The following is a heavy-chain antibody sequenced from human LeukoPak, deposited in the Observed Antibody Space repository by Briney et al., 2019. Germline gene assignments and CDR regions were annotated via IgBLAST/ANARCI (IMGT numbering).Heavy chain of an antibody. CDR2: VGIAADT. J-gene: IGHJ4*02. V-gene: IGHV3-13*01. D-gene: IGHD1-26*01. CDR1: GFTFSDHA. CDR3: VRQKKSHGNFDY. Sequence: GGSLRLSCAASGFTFSDHAMHWVRRAPGKGLEWVSAVGIAADTFYPGSVKGRFTISRENAKNSLYLQMNSLRVEDTAVYYCVRQKKSHGNFDYWGQGTLVTVSS.